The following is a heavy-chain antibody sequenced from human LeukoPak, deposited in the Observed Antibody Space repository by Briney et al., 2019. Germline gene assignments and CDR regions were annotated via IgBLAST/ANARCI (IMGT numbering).Heavy chain of an antibody. Sequence: ASVKVSCKVSGYTLTELSMHWVRQAPGKGLEWMGGFDPEDGETIYAQKFQGRVTMTEDTSTDTAYMELSSLRSEDTAVYYGATGYCSGGSCYNWFDPWGQGTLVTVSS. CDR2: FDPEDGET. CDR1: GYTLTELS. V-gene: IGHV1-24*01. CDR3: ATGYCSGGSCYNWFDP. D-gene: IGHD2-15*01. J-gene: IGHJ5*02.